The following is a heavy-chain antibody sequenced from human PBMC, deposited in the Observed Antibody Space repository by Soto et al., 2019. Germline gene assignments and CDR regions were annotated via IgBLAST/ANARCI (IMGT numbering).Heavy chain of an antibody. V-gene: IGHV4-59*05. CDR2: IYYSGST. J-gene: IGHJ5*02. D-gene: IGHD2-2*01. Sequence: SVTLPLTCTVSGGSIISHYWGWIRQPQGKGLEWIGSIYYSGSTSYNPSLKSRVTISVDTSKNQFSLKLSSVTAADTAVYYCARAQRIVVVPAAMGWFDPWGQGTLVTVSS. CDR3: ARAQRIVVVPAAMGWFDP. CDR1: GGSIISHY.